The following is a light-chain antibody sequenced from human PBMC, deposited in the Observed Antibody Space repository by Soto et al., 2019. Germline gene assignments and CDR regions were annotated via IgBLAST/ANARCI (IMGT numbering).Light chain of an antibody. CDR3: QQYNSYGT. V-gene: IGKV3-20*01. Sequence: EIVLTQSPGTLSLSPGERATLSCRASQSVSSSYLAWYQQKPGQAPRLLIYGASSRATGIPDRFSGSGSGTEFTLTISSLQPDDFATYYCQQYNSYGTFGQGTQVDI. CDR1: QSVSSSY. CDR2: GAS. J-gene: IGKJ1*01.